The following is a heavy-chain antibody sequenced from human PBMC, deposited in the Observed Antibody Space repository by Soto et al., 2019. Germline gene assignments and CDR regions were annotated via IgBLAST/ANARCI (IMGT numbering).Heavy chain of an antibody. CDR1: GGSFSGYY. V-gene: IGHV4-34*01. Sequence: SETLSLTCAVYGGSFSGYYWSWIRQPPGKGLEWIGEINHSGSTNYNPSLKSRVTISVDTSKNHFSLKLSSVTAADTAVYYCARARGYSYHYYYYYGMDVWGQGTTVTVSS. CDR3: ARARGYSYHYYYYYGMDV. D-gene: IGHD5-18*01. CDR2: INHSGST. J-gene: IGHJ6*02.